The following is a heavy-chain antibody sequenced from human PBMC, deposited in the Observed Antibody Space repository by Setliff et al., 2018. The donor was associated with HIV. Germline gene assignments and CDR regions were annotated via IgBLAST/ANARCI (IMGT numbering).Heavy chain of an antibody. J-gene: IGHJ4*02. Sequence: PSETLSLTCSVSGGSIRSNSYYWGWIRQPPGKGLEWIGRFSSSGSTNYNSSLESRVTMSVDTSKNQFYLNLRSVTATDTAIYSCARSRHCGSDCYFDLSGQGTLVTVSS. CDR1: GGSIRSNSYY. CDR2: FSSSGST. V-gene: IGHV4-39*07. CDR3: ARSRHCGSDCYFDL. D-gene: IGHD2-21*02.